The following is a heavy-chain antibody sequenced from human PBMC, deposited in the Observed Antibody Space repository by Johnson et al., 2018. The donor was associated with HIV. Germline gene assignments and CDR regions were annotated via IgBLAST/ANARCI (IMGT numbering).Heavy chain of an antibody. CDR3: AKDRVLGNQDDAFDM. CDR1: GFIFSGFG. Sequence: QVQLVESGGGVVQPGKSLRLSCAASGFIFSGFGLHWVRQAPGKGLEWVASISYDGGNKYYADSVKGRFTISRDTSKNMLYLQMNSLRPEDTAVYYCAKDRVLGNQDDAFDMWGQGTMVTVSS. D-gene: IGHD7-27*01. CDR2: ISYDGGNK. J-gene: IGHJ3*02. V-gene: IGHV3-30*18.